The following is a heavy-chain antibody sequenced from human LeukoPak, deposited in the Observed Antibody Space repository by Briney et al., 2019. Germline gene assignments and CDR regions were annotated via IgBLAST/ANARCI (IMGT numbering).Heavy chain of an antibody. CDR2: IIPILGIA. J-gene: IGHJ5*02. Sequence: SVKVSCKASGGTFSSYAISWVRQAPGQGLEWMGRIIPILGIANYAQKFQCRVTITADKSTSTAYMELSSLRSEDTAVYYCARGYYYDSSGEGFDPWGQGTLVTVSS. CDR3: ARGYYYDSSGEGFDP. D-gene: IGHD3-22*01. CDR1: GGTFSSYA. V-gene: IGHV1-69*04.